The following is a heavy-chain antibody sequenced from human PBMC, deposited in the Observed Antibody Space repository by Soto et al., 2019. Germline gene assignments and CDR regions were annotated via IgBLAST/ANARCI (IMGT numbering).Heavy chain of an antibody. CDR1: GGSISSYY. V-gene: IGHV4-59*01. CDR2: IYYSGST. D-gene: IGHD6-13*01. Sequence: QVQLQESGPGLVKPSETLSLTCTVSGGSISSYYWSWIRRPPGKGLEWIGYIYYSGSTNYNPSLKSRVTISVDTSKNQFSLKLSSVTAADTAVYYCARGLAAAGSFIDPWGQGTLVSVSS. CDR3: ARGLAAAGSFIDP. J-gene: IGHJ5*02.